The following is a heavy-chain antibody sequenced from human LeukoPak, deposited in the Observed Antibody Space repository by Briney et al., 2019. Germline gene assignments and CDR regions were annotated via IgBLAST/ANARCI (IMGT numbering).Heavy chain of an antibody. J-gene: IGHJ5*02. CDR3: ARDKVGYSSSWYESDWFDP. Sequence: ASVKVSCTASGYTFTSYDINWVRQATGQGLEWMGWMNPNSGNTGYAQKFQGRVTMTRNTSISTAYMELSSLRSEDTAVYYCARDKVGYSSSWYESDWFDPWGQGTLVTVSS. CDR2: MNPNSGNT. V-gene: IGHV1-8*01. D-gene: IGHD6-13*01. CDR1: GYTFTSYD.